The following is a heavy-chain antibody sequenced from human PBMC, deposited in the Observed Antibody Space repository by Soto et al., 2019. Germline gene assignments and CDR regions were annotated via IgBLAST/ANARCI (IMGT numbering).Heavy chain of an antibody. CDR3: ARPSAVYSTEYYFAY. V-gene: IGHV3-23*01. CDR1: GFTFSSSA. D-gene: IGHD6-13*01. Sequence: PGGSLRLSCAASGFTFSSSAMSWVRQAPGKGLEWVSAISGSGGSTYYADSVKGRFTISRDNSKNTLYLQMNSLRAEDTAVYYCARPSAVYSTEYYFAYWGQGTLVTVSS. CDR2: ISGSGGST. J-gene: IGHJ4*02.